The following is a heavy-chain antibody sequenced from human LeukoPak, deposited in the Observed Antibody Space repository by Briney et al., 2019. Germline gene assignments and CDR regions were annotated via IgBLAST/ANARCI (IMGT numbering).Heavy chain of an antibody. J-gene: IGHJ4*02. CDR2: ISYDGSNK. Sequence: PGRSLRLSCAASGFTFSSYGMHWVRQAPGKGLEWVAVISYDGSNKYYADSVKGRFTISRDNSKNTLYLQMNSLRAEDTAVYYCAKEYYYDSSATGNYFDYWGQGTLVTVSS. D-gene: IGHD3-22*01. CDR3: AKEYYYDSSATGNYFDY. V-gene: IGHV3-30*18. CDR1: GFTFSSYG.